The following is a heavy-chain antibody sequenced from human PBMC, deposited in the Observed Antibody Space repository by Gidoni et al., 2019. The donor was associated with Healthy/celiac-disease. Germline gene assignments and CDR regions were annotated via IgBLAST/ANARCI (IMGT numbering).Heavy chain of an antibody. CDR3: AKEGANYYDSSGYYPYYFDY. V-gene: IGHV3-23*04. CDR2: MSGSGGST. CDR1: GFTFSSYA. D-gene: IGHD3-22*01. J-gene: IGHJ4*02. Sequence: EVQLVESGGGLVQPGGSLSLSCAASGFTFSSYAMSWVRQAPGKGLGWDLAMSGSGGSTYYADSVKGRFTISRDNSKNTLYLQMNSLRAEDTAVYYCAKEGANYYDSSGYYPYYFDYWGQGTLVTVSS.